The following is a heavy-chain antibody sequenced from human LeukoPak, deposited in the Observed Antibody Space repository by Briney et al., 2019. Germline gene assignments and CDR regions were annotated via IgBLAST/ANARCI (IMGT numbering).Heavy chain of an antibody. J-gene: IGHJ3*02. CDR1: GGSFSGYY. Sequence: PSETLSLTCAVYGGSFSGYYWSWIRQPPGKGLEWIGEINHSGSTNYNPSLKSRVTISVDTSKNQFSLKLSSVTAADTAVYYCARESTGSGSYGDRGAFDIWGQGTMVTVSS. V-gene: IGHV4-34*01. CDR2: INHSGST. CDR3: ARESTGSGSYGDRGAFDI. D-gene: IGHD3-10*01.